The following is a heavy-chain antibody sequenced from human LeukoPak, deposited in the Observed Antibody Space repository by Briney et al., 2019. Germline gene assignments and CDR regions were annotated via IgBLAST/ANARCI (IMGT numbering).Heavy chain of an antibody. Sequence: GGPLRLSCAASGFTVSGNYKSWVRQAPGKGLEWVANIKQDGSEKYYVDSVKGRFTISRENAKNSLYLQMNSLRAEDTAVYYCAREGYYYDSSGPLDIAFDYWGQGTLVTVSS. V-gene: IGHV3-7*01. CDR1: GFTVSGNY. D-gene: IGHD3-22*01. CDR2: IKQDGSEK. J-gene: IGHJ4*02. CDR3: AREGYYYDSSGPLDIAFDY.